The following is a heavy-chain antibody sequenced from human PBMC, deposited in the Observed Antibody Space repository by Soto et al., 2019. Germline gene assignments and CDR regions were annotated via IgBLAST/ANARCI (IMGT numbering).Heavy chain of an antibody. CDR1: GFTFSSYW. D-gene: IGHD1-7*01. CDR2: IYTDGSST. Sequence: EVQLVESGGGLVQPGGSLRLSCAASGFTFSSYWMHWVRQAPGKGLVWVSRIYTDGSSTNYADSVQGRCTISRDNAKNTLYVQMNSLKAADTAVYYCARLSGTWRAFDIWGQGTMVTVSS. V-gene: IGHV3-74*01. CDR3: ARLSGTWRAFDI. J-gene: IGHJ3*02.